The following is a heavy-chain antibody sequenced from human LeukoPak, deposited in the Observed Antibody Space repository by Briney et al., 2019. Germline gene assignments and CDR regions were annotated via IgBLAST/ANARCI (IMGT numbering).Heavy chain of an antibody. V-gene: IGHV3-21*01. Sequence: PGGSLRLSCAASGFTFSSYSMNWVCQAPGKGLEWVSSISSSSSYIYYADSVKGRFTISRDNAKNSLYLQMNSLRAEDTAVYYCARDKKDHYYDSSGYSWFDPWGQGTLVTVSS. D-gene: IGHD3-22*01. CDR1: GFTFSSYS. CDR3: ARDKKDHYYDSSGYSWFDP. J-gene: IGHJ5*02. CDR2: ISSSSSYI.